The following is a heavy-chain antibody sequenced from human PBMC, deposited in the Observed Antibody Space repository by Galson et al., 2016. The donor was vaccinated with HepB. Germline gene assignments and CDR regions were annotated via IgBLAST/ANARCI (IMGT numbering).Heavy chain of an antibody. CDR2: MSDSGGST. Sequence: SLRLSCAASGFTLSNSAMSWVRQAPGKGLEWVSAMSDSGGSTYYADSVKGRFTISRDNSKSTLYLQMNSLGAEDTAIYYCAVRYSSIWYFQHWGRGTLVSVSS. D-gene: IGHD6-13*01. V-gene: IGHV3-23*01. CDR3: AVRYSSIWYFQH. J-gene: IGHJ1*01. CDR1: GFTLSNSA.